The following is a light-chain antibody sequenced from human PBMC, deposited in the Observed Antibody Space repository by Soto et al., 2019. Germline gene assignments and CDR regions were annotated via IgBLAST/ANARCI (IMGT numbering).Light chain of an antibody. Sequence: QSALTQPASVSGSPGQSITISCTGTSSAVGNYNLVSWYQQHPGKAPKLMIYEGSKRPSGVSNRFSGSKSDNTASLTISGLQAEDEAHYYCCSYARGSTYVFGTGTKLTVL. V-gene: IGLV2-23*01. CDR2: EGS. CDR1: SSAVGNYNL. CDR3: CSYARGSTYV. J-gene: IGLJ1*01.